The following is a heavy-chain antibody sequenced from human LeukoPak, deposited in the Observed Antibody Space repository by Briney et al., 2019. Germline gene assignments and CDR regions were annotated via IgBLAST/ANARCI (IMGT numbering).Heavy chain of an antibody. V-gene: IGHV4-34*01. Sequence: SETLSLTCAVYGGSFSGYYWSWIRQPPGKGLEWIGEINHSGSTNYNPSLKSRVTISVDTSKNQFSLKLSSVTAADTAVYYCAGVPYYDSSPPIWGQGTMVTVSS. CDR3: AGVPYYDSSPPI. CDR1: GGSFSGYY. CDR2: INHSGST. D-gene: IGHD3-22*01. J-gene: IGHJ3*02.